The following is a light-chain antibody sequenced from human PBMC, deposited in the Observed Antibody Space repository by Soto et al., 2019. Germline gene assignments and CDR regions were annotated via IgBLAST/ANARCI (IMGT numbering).Light chain of an antibody. J-gene: IGKJ1*01. CDR1: QSISSW. V-gene: IGKV1-5*01. CDR2: DAS. Sequence: DIHTTQSPSTLSASVGDRVNITCRASQSISSWLAWYQQKPGKAPKLLIYDASSLESGVPSRFSGSGSGTEFTLTISSLQPDDFATYYCQQYNSYSGTFGQGTKVDIK. CDR3: QQYNSYSGT.